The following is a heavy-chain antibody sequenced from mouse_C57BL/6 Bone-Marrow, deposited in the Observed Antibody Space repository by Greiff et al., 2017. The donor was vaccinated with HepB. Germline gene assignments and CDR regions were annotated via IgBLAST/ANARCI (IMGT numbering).Heavy chain of an antibody. CDR2: IYPRSGNT. J-gene: IGHJ4*01. D-gene: IGHD1-1*01. CDR1: GYTFTSYG. CDR3: ERDDYYGSSYAMDY. V-gene: IGHV1-81*01. Sequence: QVQLQQSGAELARPGASVKLSCKASGYTFTSYGISWVKQRTGQGLEWIGEIYPRSGNTYYNEKFKGKATLTADKSSSTAYMELRSLTSEDSAVYFCERDDYYGSSYAMDYWGQGTSVTVSS.